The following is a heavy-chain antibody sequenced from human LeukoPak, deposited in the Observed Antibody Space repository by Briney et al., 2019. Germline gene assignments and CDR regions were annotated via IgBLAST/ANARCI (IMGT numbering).Heavy chain of an antibody. J-gene: IGHJ4*02. CDR2: MNPNSGRR. D-gene: IGHD3-16*02. CDR1: GYTFSNYD. V-gene: IGHV1-8*01. CDR3: ARGLRSDY. Sequence: ASVTVSCKASGYTFSNYDINWGPQAPGQELEWMGWMNPNSGRRVYAQKFQGRVTMTRNSSINTAYMELTSLRSDDTAVYYCARGLRSDYWGQGTLVTVSS.